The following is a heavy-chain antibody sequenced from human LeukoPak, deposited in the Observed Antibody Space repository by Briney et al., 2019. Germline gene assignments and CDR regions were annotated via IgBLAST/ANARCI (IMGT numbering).Heavy chain of an antibody. CDR3: ARDRHCANGVCHSPPGLDV. V-gene: IGHV3-33*01. Sequence: GGSLRLSCAASGFTFSSYGMHWVRQAPGKGLKWVADIWFDGKNEHFADSVKGRFTISRDNSKNTMYLQINSLRADDTAVYYCARDRHCANGVCHSPPGLDVWGQGTTVTVSS. D-gene: IGHD2-8*01. J-gene: IGHJ6*02. CDR1: GFTFSSYG. CDR2: IWFDGKNE.